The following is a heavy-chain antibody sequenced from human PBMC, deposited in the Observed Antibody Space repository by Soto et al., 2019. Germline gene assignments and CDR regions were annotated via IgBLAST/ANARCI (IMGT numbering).Heavy chain of an antibody. D-gene: IGHD2-15*01. Sequence: QVQLVESGGGVVQPGRSLRLSCAASGFTFSSYAMHWVRQAPGRGLEWVAFISHDESNRLYADSVKGRFSISRDNSKNRLYLQMSSLRLEDTAVYYCPRVGLSNRWTEALDVWGHGTTVTVSS. V-gene: IGHV3-30-3*01. CDR2: ISHDESNR. J-gene: IGHJ6*02. CDR1: GFTFSSYA. CDR3: PRVGLSNRWTEALDV.